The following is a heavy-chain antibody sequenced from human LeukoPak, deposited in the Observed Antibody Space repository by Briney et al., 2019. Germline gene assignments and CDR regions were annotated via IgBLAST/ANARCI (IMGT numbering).Heavy chain of an antibody. D-gene: IGHD1-1*01. V-gene: IGHV1-24*01. J-gene: IGHJ4*02. CDR2: FEPEDGEV. CDR1: GHTLSELH. Sequence: ASVKVSCKVSGHTLSELHMHWVRQAPGKGLEWMGGFEPEDGEVIYAQNFQGRVTMTEVTSTDTAYMELRRLTSDDTAVYYCAASSPKNWKAQDYWGQGTLPTVSS. CDR3: AASSPKNWKAQDY.